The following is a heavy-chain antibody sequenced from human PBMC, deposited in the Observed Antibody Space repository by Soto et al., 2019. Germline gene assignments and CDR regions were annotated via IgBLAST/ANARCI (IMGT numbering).Heavy chain of an antibody. Sequence: ASVKVSCKASGYTFTSYGINWVRQATEQGLEWMGWMNPNSGNTGYAQKFQGRVTMTTDTSTSTAYMELRSLRSDDTAVYYCARDLPPQDYWGQGTLVTVSS. V-gene: IGHV1-8*01. CDR3: ARDLPPQDY. CDR1: GYTFTSYG. CDR2: MNPNSGNT. J-gene: IGHJ4*02.